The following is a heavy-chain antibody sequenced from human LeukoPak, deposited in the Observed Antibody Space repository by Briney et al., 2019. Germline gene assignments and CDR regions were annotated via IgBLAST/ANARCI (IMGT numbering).Heavy chain of an antibody. D-gene: IGHD5-12*01. V-gene: IGHV1-2*02. CDR3: AKDRYGDYEAPFHYYMDA. J-gene: IGHJ6*03. Sequence: VASVKVSCKAPGYTFSGFYIHWVRQAPGQGLEWMGWINPSSGVTNYAQKLQGRVTITRDTSIDTAYMQLSRLRSDDTAVYYCAKDRYGDYEAPFHYYMDAWGRGTTVTVSS. CDR2: INPSSGVT. CDR1: GYTFSGFY.